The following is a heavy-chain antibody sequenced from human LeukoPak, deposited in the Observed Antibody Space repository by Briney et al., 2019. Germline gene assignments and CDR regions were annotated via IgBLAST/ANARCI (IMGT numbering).Heavy chain of an antibody. CDR3: ARDRGNYDASGYYYYYGMDV. D-gene: IGHD3-22*01. CDR1: GFTFDDYA. CDR2: ISWNSGSI. J-gene: IGHJ6*02. V-gene: IGHV3-9*01. Sequence: GGSLRLSCAASGFTFDDYAMHWVRQAPGKGLEWVSGISWNSGSIGYADSVKGRFTISRDNAKNSLYLQMNSLRAEDTAVYYCARDRGNYDASGYYYYYGMDVWGRGTTVTVSS.